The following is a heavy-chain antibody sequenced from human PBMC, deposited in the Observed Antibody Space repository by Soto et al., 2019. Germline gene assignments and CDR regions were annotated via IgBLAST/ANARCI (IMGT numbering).Heavy chain of an antibody. D-gene: IGHD3-3*01. V-gene: IGHV3-30*18. J-gene: IGHJ6*02. CDR3: AKEYRTSDFWSGNYYYYGMDV. Sequence: PGGSLRLSCAASGFTFSRYAMYWVRQAPGKGLEWVAVISYDGSNKYDADSVKGRFTISRDNSKNTLYLQMNSLRTEDTAVYYCAKEYRTSDFWSGNYYYYGMDVWGQGTTVTVSS. CDR2: ISYDGSNK. CDR1: GFTFSRYA.